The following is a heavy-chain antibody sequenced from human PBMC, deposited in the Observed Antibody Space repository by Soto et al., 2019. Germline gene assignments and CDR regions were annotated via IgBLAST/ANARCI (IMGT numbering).Heavy chain of an antibody. D-gene: IGHD3-9*01. Sequence: EVHLLESGGGLVQPGGSLRLSCAASAFMFRNYAMSWVRQAPGRGLEWVSTISLGGANTHYADSVKGRFTISRDNSKNSLYLEMNNLRGEDTAVYYCAQDPSTGYADHWGQGTLVTVSS. J-gene: IGHJ4*02. CDR2: ISLGGANT. V-gene: IGHV3-23*01. CDR3: AQDPSTGYADH. CDR1: AFMFRNYA.